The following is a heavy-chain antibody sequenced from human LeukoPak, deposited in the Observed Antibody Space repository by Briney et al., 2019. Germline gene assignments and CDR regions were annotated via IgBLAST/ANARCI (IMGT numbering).Heavy chain of an antibody. D-gene: IGHD3-10*01. CDR1: GFTFSTYA. CDR3: AKGPSEGWFGRFNS. Sequence: GGSLRLSCAATGFTFSTYAMSWVRQAPGKGLEWVSGISGGSTSTYYADSVKGRFTIARDTSKNTLFLQMNSLRAEDTAIYYCAKGPSEGWFGRFNSWGQGTLVTVSS. CDR2: ISGGSTST. V-gene: IGHV3-23*01. J-gene: IGHJ5*01.